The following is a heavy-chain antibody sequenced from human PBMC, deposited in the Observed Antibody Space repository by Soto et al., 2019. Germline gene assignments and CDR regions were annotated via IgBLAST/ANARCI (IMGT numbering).Heavy chain of an antibody. CDR2: FYSSGSI. D-gene: IGHD6-19*01. J-gene: IGHJ5*02. CDR3: ARMYSSGSGWFHP. CDR1: GYSITAGGYY. Sequence: SETLSLTCFVSGYSITAGGYYWSWIRHHPGKGLEWIGSFYSSGSIIYNPSLRSRVSISGDTSSNQFSMSLTSVTAADAARYYCARMYSSGSGWFHPWGQGTLVTV. V-gene: IGHV4-31*03.